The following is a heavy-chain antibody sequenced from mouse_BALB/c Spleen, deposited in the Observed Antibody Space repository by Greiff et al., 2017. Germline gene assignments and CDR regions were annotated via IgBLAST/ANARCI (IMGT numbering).Heavy chain of an antibody. CDR1: GFTFSSYT. Sequence: EVHLVESGGGLVKPGGSLKLSCAASGFTFSSYTMSWVRQTPEKRLEWVATISSGGSYTYYPDSVKGRFTISRDNAKNTLYLQMSSLKSEDTAMYYCTRKGRLGNFDVWGAGTTVTVSS. CDR3: TRKGRLGNFDV. V-gene: IGHV5-6-4*01. CDR2: ISSGGSYT. D-gene: IGHD3-3*01. J-gene: IGHJ1*01.